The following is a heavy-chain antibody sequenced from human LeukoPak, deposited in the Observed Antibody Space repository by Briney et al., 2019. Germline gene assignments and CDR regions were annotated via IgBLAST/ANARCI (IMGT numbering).Heavy chain of an antibody. CDR2: MNPNSGNT. Sequence: GASVKVSCKASGYTFTSYDISWVRQATGQGLEWMGWMNPNSGNTGYAQKFQGRVTMTRNTSISTAYMELSSLRSEDTAVYYCAVTAATWAIYYFDYWGQGTLVTVSP. V-gene: IGHV1-8*01. J-gene: IGHJ4*02. CDR3: AVTAATWAIYYFDY. CDR1: GYTFTSYD. D-gene: IGHD2-15*01.